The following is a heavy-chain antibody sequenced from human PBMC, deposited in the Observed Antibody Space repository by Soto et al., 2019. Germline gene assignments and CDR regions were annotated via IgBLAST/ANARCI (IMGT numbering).Heavy chain of an antibody. D-gene: IGHD6-19*01. V-gene: IGHV4-31*03. J-gene: IGHJ4*02. CDR3: ARAVEAVADDVSLDS. CDR2: IYYSGTT. CDR1: GGSIRSGGKY. Sequence: QVQLQESGPGLVKPSQTLSLSCTVSGGSIRSGGKYWSWIRQHPGKGLEWIGYIYYSGTTYYNPSLESRVTISVDTSKNQFSLKLSSVTAADTAVYYCARAVEAVADDVSLDSWGQGTQVTVSS.